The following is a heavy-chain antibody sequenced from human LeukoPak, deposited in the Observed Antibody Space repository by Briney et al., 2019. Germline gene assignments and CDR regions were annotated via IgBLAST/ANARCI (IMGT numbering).Heavy chain of an antibody. CDR2: ISHDGII. CDR3: ARDWVYKIDY. CDR1: GFTFSSYV. J-gene: IGHJ4*02. Sequence: GGSLRLSCETAGFTFSSYVMHWVRRTPGKGLVWVSRISHDGIISYADSVKGRFTISRDNAKNTLTLQMNSLRVEDPAVYFCARDWVYKIDYWGRGTLVTVSS. V-gene: IGHV3-74*01. D-gene: IGHD5-24*01.